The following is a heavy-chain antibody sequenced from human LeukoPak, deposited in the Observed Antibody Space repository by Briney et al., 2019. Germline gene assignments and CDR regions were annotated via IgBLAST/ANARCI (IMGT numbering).Heavy chain of an antibody. CDR2: ITISGATT. V-gene: IGHV3-23*01. Sequence: GGSLRLSCAASGFTFSSYAMSWVRQPPGNGLEWVSSITISGATTYYADSMKGRLTISRDNSKTTLYLQMNSLRAEDTAVYYCATYGSGSYYRKAFDYWGQGTLVTVSS. D-gene: IGHD3-10*01. CDR1: GFTFSSYA. J-gene: IGHJ4*02. CDR3: ATYGSGSYYRKAFDY.